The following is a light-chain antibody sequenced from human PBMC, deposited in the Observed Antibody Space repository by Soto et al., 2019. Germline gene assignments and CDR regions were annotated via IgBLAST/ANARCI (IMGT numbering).Light chain of an antibody. V-gene: IGKV3-20*01. Sequence: EIVLTQSPGTLSLSPGETATLSCRASQTIGSQFLFWYQQKPGQAPRLLIYGASSRSTGIQGRFSGSGSGKDFTLNISRLEPEYFAVYYCHQYSSAPYTFGQGTNLEIK. CDR3: HQYSSAPYT. CDR1: QTIGSQF. J-gene: IGKJ2*01. CDR2: GAS.